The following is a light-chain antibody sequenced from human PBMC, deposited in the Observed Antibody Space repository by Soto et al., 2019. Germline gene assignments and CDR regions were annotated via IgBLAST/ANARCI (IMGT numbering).Light chain of an antibody. CDR1: SSDVGGYNY. CDR2: DVS. CDR3: SSYTSSSTRV. V-gene: IGLV2-14*03. J-gene: IGLJ1*01. Sequence: QSALTQPASVSGSPGQSITISCTGTSSDVGGYNYLSWYQHHPGKAPKLMIYDVSDRPSGVSNRFSGSKSGNTASLTISGLQTEDEAYYYCSSYTSSSTRVFGTGTKVTVL.